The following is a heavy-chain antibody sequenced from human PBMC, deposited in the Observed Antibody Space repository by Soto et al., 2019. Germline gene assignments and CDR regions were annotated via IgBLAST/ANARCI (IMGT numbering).Heavy chain of an antibody. CDR3: AKFDIDSSTRKPPYYYYGMDV. D-gene: IGHD2-2*01. Sequence: HPGGSLRLSRAASGFTFTNYWMHGVRQVPGRGLVWVSGITHSGGSTYYADSVKGRFTISRDNSKNTLYLQMNSLRAEDTAVYYCAKFDIDSSTRKPPYYYYGMDVWGQGTTVTVSS. J-gene: IGHJ6*02. V-gene: IGHV3-66*02. CDR1: GFTFTNYW. CDR2: ITHSGGST.